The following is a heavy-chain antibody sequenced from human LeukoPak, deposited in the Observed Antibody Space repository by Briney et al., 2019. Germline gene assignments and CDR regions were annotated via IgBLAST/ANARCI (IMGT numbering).Heavy chain of an antibody. CDR1: GFIFTNYF. Sequence: GGSLRLSCAASGFIFTNYFMSWVRQAPGKGREWVASINHGGSEKYYVDSVRGRFTISRDKTTNSLYLQMSHLTAEDTAVYYCATPRGWRTNGYYLSSFASWAQGPL. CDR3: ATPRGWRTNGYYLSSFAS. CDR2: INHGGSEK. D-gene: IGHD3-3*01. J-gene: IGHJ4*02. V-gene: IGHV3-7*01.